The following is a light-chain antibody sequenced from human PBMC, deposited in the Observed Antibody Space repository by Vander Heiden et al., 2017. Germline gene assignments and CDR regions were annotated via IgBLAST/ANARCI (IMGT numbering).Light chain of an antibody. CDR1: NIGSKN. CDR3: QVWDNGSVV. V-gene: IGLV3-9*01. J-gene: IGLJ3*02. Sequence: SYDLTQALPVSVALGQTARITCGGKNIGSKNVHWYQQKPGQAPALVIYRDNNRPSGIPERQSGSNSGNTATLTISSAQVGDEADYFCQVWDNGSVVFGGGTKLTVL. CDR2: RDN.